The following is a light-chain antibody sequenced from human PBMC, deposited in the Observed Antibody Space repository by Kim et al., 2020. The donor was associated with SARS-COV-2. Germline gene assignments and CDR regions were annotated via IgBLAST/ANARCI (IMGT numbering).Light chain of an antibody. CDR3: CSYAGSSTFVV. Sequence: QWVTISCTGTSSDVGSFNLVSWYQQHTGKAPKLMIYEVSKRPSGVSNRFSGSKSGNTASLTISGLQAEDEADYYCCSYAGSSTFVVFGGGTQLTVL. CDR2: EVS. J-gene: IGLJ2*01. CDR1: SSDVGSFNL. V-gene: IGLV2-23*02.